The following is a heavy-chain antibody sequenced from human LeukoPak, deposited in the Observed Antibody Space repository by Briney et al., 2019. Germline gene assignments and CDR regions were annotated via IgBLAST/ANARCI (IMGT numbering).Heavy chain of an antibody. CDR1: GFTFSSYW. CDR3: VRDRGRASVDY. D-gene: IGHD1-26*01. V-gene: IGHV3-7*01. J-gene: IGHJ4*02. Sequence: GGSLRLSCAASGFTFSSYWMSWVRQAPGKGLEWVANIKHDGSEENSVDSVKGQFTISRDNAKNSLYLQMNSLRAEDTAVYYCVRDRGRASVDYWGQGTQVTVSS. CDR2: IKHDGSEE.